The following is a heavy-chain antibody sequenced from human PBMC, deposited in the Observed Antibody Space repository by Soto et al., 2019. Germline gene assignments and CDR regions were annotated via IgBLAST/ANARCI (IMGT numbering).Heavy chain of an antibody. CDR1: GFTFNTYG. J-gene: IGHJ6*02. D-gene: IGHD2-15*01. CDR2: IWYDGSNK. V-gene: IGHV3-33*01. Sequence: QVQLVESGGGVAQPGGSLRLSCTTSGFTFNTYGMHWVRQAPGKGLEWVAMIWYDGSNKYYADSVKGRFTISRDNSKNTLYLQMNSLRAEDTALYYCARADCTGAYCYSWPFNYGVDVWGQGNTVTVSS. CDR3: ARADCTGAYCYSWPFNYGVDV.